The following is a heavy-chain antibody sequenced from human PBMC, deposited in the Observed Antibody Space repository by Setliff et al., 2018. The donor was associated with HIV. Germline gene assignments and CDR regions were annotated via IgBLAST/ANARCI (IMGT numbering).Heavy chain of an antibody. CDR1: GGSISSGGYY. J-gene: IGHJ4*02. V-gene: IGHV4-61*08. Sequence: SETLSLTCTVSGGSISSGGYYWSWIRQPPGKGLEWIGYIYYSGSTNYNPSVRSRVTISVDTSKNLFSLKLSSVPAADTAVYYCARGYGAAGGGYWGQGTLVTVSS. CDR2: IYYSGST. D-gene: IGHD6-25*01. CDR3: ARGYGAAGGGY.